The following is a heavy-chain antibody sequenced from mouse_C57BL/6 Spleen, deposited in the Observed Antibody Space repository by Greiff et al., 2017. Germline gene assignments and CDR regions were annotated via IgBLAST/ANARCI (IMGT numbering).Heavy chain of an antibody. D-gene: IGHD1-1*01. CDR2: ISSGSSTI. Sequence: EVQGVESGGGLVKPGGSLKLSCAASGFTFSDYGMHWVRQAPEKGLEWVAYISSGSSTIYYADTVKGRFTISRDNATNTLFLQMTSLRSEDTAMYYCARGLHYDGSTLFDYWGQGTTLTVSS. CDR1: GFTFSDYG. V-gene: IGHV5-17*01. CDR3: ARGLHYDGSTLFDY. J-gene: IGHJ2*01.